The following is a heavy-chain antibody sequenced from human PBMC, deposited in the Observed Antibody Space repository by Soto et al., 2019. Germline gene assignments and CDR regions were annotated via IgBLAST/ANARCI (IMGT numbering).Heavy chain of an antibody. V-gene: IGHV4-31*02. CDR3: VRVCGYTCQNVFDL. D-gene: IGHD5-18*01. J-gene: IGHJ5*02. Sequence: WTWIRQHPETGLAWVGNNDHSGTTYYNLSLRSRLSISLDASQNEFSMQLTSRTAADTAVYFCVRVCGYTCQNVFDLWGQGSLVTVSS. CDR2: NDHSGTT.